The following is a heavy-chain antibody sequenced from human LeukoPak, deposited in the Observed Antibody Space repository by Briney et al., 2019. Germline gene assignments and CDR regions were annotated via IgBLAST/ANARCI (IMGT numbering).Heavy chain of an antibody. CDR2: ISSSGSNI. D-gene: IGHD2-21*02. CDR3: ARAYCGGDCYADY. J-gene: IGHJ4*02. V-gene: IGHV3-11*01. CDR1: GFTFNDYY. Sequence: GGSLRLSCAASGFTFNDYYMSWIRQAPGKGLEWVSYISSSGSNIYYADSVKGRVTISSDNAKNSLYLQMNSLRAEDTAVYYCARAYCGGDCYADYWGQGTLVSVSS.